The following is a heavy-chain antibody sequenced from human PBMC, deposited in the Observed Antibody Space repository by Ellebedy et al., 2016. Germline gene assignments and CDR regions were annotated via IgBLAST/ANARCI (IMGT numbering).Heavy chain of an antibody. Sequence: SETLSLTXAVYGGSFSGYYWSWIRQPPGKGLEWIGEINHSGSTNYNPSLKSRVTISVDTSKNQFSLKLSSVTAADTAVYYCARVRIYPRGRPAKYYMDVWGKGTTVTVSS. CDR2: INHSGST. CDR1: GGSFSGYY. CDR3: ARVRIYPRGRPAKYYMDV. V-gene: IGHV4-34*01. D-gene: IGHD2-2*01. J-gene: IGHJ6*03.